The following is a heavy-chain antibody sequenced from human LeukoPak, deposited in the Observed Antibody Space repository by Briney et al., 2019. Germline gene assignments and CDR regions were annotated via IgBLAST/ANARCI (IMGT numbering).Heavy chain of an antibody. V-gene: IGHV4-34*01. CDR2: INHSGST. Sequence: SETLSLTCAVYGGSFSGYYWSWIRQPPGKGLEWVGEINHSGSTYYNPSLKSRVTISVDKSKNQFSLKLSSVTAADTAVYYCARERFLTFDYWGQGTLVTVSS. CDR3: ARERFLTFDY. CDR1: GGSFSGYY. D-gene: IGHD3-3*01. J-gene: IGHJ4*02.